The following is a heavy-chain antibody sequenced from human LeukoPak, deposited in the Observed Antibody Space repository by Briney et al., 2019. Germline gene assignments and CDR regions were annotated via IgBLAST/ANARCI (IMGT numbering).Heavy chain of an antibody. V-gene: IGHV4-39*01. J-gene: IGHJ5*02. Sequence: SETLSLTCTVSGGSISSSSYYWGWIRQPPGKGLEWIVSIYYSGSTYYNPSLKSRVTISVDTSKNQFSLKLSSVTAADTAVYYCARLRLGVVAASDEFDPWGQGTLVTVSS. CDR1: GGSISSSSYY. CDR2: IYYSGST. CDR3: ARLRLGVVAASDEFDP. D-gene: IGHD2-15*01.